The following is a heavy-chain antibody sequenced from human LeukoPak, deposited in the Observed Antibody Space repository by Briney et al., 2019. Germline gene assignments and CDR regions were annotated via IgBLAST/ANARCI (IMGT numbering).Heavy chain of an antibody. Sequence: GGSLRLSCTASGFTFGDYAMSWFRQAPGKGLEWVGFIRSKAYGGTTEYAASVKGRFTISRDDSKSIAYLQMNSLETEDTAVYYCTRGRQQLALDYWGQGTLVTVSS. CDR3: TRGRQQLALDY. D-gene: IGHD6-13*01. CDR2: IRSKAYGGTT. V-gene: IGHV3-49*03. J-gene: IGHJ4*02. CDR1: GFTFGDYA.